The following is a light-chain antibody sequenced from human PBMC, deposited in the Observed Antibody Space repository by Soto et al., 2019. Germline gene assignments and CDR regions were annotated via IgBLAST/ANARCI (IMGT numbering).Light chain of an antibody. CDR3: SSSTDSRTYV. J-gene: IGLJ1*01. CDR2: EVS. Sequence: QSALAQPASVSGSPGQSITISCTGASSDVGGYNYVSWYQQHPGKAPKLMIYEVSNRPSGVSSRFSGSKSGNTASLTISGLQSEDEDDYYCSSSTDSRTYVFGTGTKVTVL. CDR1: SSDVGGYNY. V-gene: IGLV2-14*01.